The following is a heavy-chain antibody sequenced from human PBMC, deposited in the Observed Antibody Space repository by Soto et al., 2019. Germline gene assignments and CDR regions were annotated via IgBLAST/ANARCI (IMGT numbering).Heavy chain of an antibody. J-gene: IGHJ6*03. CDR1: GFTFTSSA. CDR2: IVVGSGNT. D-gene: IGHD4-4*01. Sequence: ASVKVSCKASGFTFTSSAMQWVRQARGQRLEWIGWIVVGSGNTNYAQKFQERVTITRDMSTSTAYMELSSLRSEDTAVYYCAASLWTTVRTYYYYYYRDVWGKGTTVTFPS. V-gene: IGHV1-58*02. CDR3: AASLWTTVRTYYYYYYRDV.